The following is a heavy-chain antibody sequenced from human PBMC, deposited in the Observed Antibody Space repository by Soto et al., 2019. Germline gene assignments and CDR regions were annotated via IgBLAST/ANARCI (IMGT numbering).Heavy chain of an antibody. Sequence: GGSLRLSCAASGFTFSSYAMSWVRQAPGKGLEWVSAISGSGGSTYYADSVKGRFTISRDNSKNTLYLQMNSLRAEDTAVYYCAKHCSSTSCLPSYYYYYYMDVWGKGTTLTVSS. CDR2: ISGSGGST. D-gene: IGHD2-2*01. CDR3: AKHCSSTSCLPSYYYYYYMDV. J-gene: IGHJ6*03. CDR1: GFTFSSYA. V-gene: IGHV3-23*01.